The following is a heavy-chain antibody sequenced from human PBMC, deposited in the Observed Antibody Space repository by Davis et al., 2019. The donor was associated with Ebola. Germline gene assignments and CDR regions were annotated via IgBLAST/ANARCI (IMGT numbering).Heavy chain of an antibody. D-gene: IGHD3-22*01. Sequence: ASVKVSCKASGYTFTSYYMHWVRQAPGQGLEWMGIINPSGGSTNYAQKFQGRVTITADESTSTAYTELSSLRSEDTAVYYCARTYYYDSNFDYWGQGTLVTVSS. CDR3: ARTYYYDSNFDY. CDR2: INPSGGST. J-gene: IGHJ4*02. V-gene: IGHV1-46*01. CDR1: GYTFTSYY.